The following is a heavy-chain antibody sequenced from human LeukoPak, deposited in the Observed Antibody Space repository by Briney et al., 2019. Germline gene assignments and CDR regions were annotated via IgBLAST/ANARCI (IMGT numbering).Heavy chain of an antibody. CDR2: ISSSGSTI. CDR3: ARDRAYSYGPPDY. V-gene: IGHV3-11*04. D-gene: IGHD5-18*01. Sequence: PGRSLRLSCAASGFTFSDYYMSWIRQAPGKGLEWVSYISSSGSTIYYADSVKGRFTISRDNAKNSLYLQMNSRRAEDTAVDYWARDRAYSYGPPDYWGQGTLVTVSS. J-gene: IGHJ4*02. CDR1: GFTFSDYY.